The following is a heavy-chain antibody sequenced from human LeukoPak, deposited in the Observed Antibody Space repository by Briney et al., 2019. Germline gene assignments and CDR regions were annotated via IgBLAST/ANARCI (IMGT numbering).Heavy chain of an antibody. CDR3: ARDSYYYDSSGYGAFDI. Sequence: KSGGSLRLSCAASGFTFSDYYMSWIRQAPGKGLEWVSYISSSSYTNYADSVKGRFTISRDNAKNSLYLQMNSLRAEDTAVYYCARDSYYYDSSGYGAFDIWGQGTMVTVSS. V-gene: IGHV3-11*05. CDR1: GFTFSDYY. J-gene: IGHJ3*02. D-gene: IGHD3-22*01. CDR2: ISSSSYT.